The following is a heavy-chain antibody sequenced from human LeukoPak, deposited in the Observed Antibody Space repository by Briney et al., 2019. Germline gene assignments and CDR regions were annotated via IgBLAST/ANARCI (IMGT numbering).Heavy chain of an antibody. CDR3: AKVGGGNWNYVWEDY. D-gene: IGHD1-7*01. V-gene: IGHV3-30*02. Sequence: GGSLRLSCTASGFTFGDYAMSWVRQAPGKGLEWVAFIRYDGSNKYYADSVKGRFTISRDNSKNTLYLQMNSLRAEDTAVYYCAKVGGGNWNYVWEDYWGQGTLVTVSS. CDR2: IRYDGSNK. CDR1: GFTFGDYA. J-gene: IGHJ4*02.